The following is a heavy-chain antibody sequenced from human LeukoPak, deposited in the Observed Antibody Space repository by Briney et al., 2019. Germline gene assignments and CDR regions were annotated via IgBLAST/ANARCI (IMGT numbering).Heavy chain of an antibody. CDR2: IFNSGNT. CDR3: AKIVGLPATMAYFDY. D-gene: IGHD2-2*01. Sequence: SETLSLTCTVSPGSIRSYYWSWIRQPPGKGLELIGYIFNSGNTNYNPSLKSRITMSLDTSKSQFSLRLSSVTAADTAVYCCAKIVGLPATMAYFDYWGQGILITVSS. V-gene: IGHV4-59*01. CDR1: PGSIRSYY. J-gene: IGHJ4*02.